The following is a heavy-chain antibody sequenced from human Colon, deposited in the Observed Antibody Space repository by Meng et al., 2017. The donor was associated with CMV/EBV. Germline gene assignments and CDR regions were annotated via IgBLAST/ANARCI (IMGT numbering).Heavy chain of an antibody. CDR1: VFSCSSYA. D-gene: IGHD1-26*01. J-gene: IGHJ4*02. CDR2: IGASGGT. CDR3: AIRASYTGTYSDY. V-gene: IGHV3-23*01. Sequence: SCAASVFSCSSYAMSGLRQAPGKVLEWVSGIGASGGTYYADSVKGRFSISRDNSKNTLSLLMSSLRAEDTALYYCAIRASYTGTYSDYWGQGALVTVSS.